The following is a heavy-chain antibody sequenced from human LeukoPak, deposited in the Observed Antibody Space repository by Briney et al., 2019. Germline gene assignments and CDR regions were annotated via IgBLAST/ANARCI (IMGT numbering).Heavy chain of an antibody. CDR1: GFTFSSYA. CDR2: ISASGGTT. V-gene: IGHV3-23*01. J-gene: IGHJ4*02. Sequence: PGGSLRLSRAASGFTFSSYAMSWVRQAPGKGLEWVSAISASGGTTYYADSVKGRFTISRDNSKNTLYLQMNSLRAEDTAVYYCAKDLSSGYPYYFDYWGQGTLVTVSS. CDR3: AKDLSSGYPYYFDY. D-gene: IGHD3-22*01.